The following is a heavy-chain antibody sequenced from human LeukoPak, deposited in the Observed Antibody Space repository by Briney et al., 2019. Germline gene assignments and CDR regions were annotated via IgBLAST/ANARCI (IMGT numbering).Heavy chain of an antibody. V-gene: IGHV1-69*13. CDR2: IIPIFGTA. J-gene: IGHJ4*02. CDR1: GGTFSSYA. CDR3: ARACYPYSSGWFFDY. D-gene: IGHD6-19*01. Sequence: ASVKVSCKASGGTFSSYAISWVRQAPGQGLEWMGGIIPIFGTANYAQKFQGRVTITADESTSTAYMELSSLRSEDTAVYYCARACYPYSSGWFFDYWGRGTLVTVSS.